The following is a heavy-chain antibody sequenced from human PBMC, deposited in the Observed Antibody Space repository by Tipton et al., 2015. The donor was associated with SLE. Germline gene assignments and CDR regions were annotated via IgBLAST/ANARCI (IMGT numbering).Heavy chain of an antibody. CDR3: ARLHSSSWTTDC. Sequence: GLVKPSETLSLTCIVSGYSISSGYYWGWIRQSPGKGLEWIGSIYHSGRTYYDPSLESRVTISVDTSKNQFSLEVSSVTAADTAVYYCARLHSSSWTTDCWGQGTLVTVSS. CDR1: GYSISSGYY. CDR2: IYHSGRT. D-gene: IGHD6-13*01. V-gene: IGHV4-38-2*02. J-gene: IGHJ4*02.